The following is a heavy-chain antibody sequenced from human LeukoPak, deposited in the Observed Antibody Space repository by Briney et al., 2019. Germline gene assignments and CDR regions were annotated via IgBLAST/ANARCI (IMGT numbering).Heavy chain of an antibody. CDR3: GRDALVGYFSYYYMDV. CDR2: ISNSGST. V-gene: IGHV4-59*11. Sequence: SETLSLTCTVSGGSISSHYWTWIRQSPVKGLECIEDISNSGSTSYNPSLKSRVTISIDTSKNQFSLKLSSVTAADTAVYYCGRDALVGYFSYYYMDVWGKGTRVTVSS. CDR1: GGSISSHY. D-gene: IGHD2-15*01. J-gene: IGHJ6*03.